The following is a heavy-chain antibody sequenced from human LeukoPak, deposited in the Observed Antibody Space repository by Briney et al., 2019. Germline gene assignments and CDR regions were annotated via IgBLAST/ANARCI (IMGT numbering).Heavy chain of an antibody. CDR3: AKICGSYQVVFDY. J-gene: IGHJ4*02. CDR2: ISYDGSNK. CDR1: GFTFSSYA. D-gene: IGHD1-26*01. V-gene: IGHV3-30*18. Sequence: PGGSLRLSCAASGFTFSSYAMHWVRQAPGKGLEWVAVISYDGSNKYYADSVKGRFTISRDNSKNTLYLQMNSLRAEDTAVYYCAKICGSYQVVFDYWGQGTLVTVSS.